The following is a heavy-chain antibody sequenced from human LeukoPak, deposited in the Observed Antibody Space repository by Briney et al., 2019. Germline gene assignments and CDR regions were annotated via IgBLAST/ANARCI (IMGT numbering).Heavy chain of an antibody. CDR2: MNPNSGNT. D-gene: IGHD3-10*01. V-gene: IGHV1-8*03. J-gene: IGHJ4*02. CDR3: ARSFTMVRGVIKSSSFGY. Sequence: RASVKVSCKASGGTFSSYAINWVRQATGQGLEWMGWMNPNSGNTGYAQKFQGRVTITRNTSISTAYMELSSLRSEDTAVYYCARSFTMVRGVIKSSSFGYWGQGTLVTVSS. CDR1: GGTFSSYA.